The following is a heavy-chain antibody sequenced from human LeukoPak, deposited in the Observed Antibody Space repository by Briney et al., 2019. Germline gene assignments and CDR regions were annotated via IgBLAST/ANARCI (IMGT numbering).Heavy chain of an antibody. Sequence: NPSETLSLTCTVSGGSIGGYHWSWIRQPPGRGLEWIGYISYSGSTTYDPSLESRVTMSVDTSKSQFSLRLNSVTAADTAVYYCARHLMDYDSSGYYSGDYFDFWGQGTLVTVSS. CDR2: ISYSGST. V-gene: IGHV4-59*08. D-gene: IGHD3-22*01. J-gene: IGHJ4*02. CDR3: ARHLMDYDSSGYYSGDYFDF. CDR1: GGSIGGYH.